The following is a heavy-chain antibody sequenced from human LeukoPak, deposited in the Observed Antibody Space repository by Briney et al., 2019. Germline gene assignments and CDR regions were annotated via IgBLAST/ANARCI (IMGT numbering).Heavy chain of an antibody. CDR2: IYNSGST. Sequence: SETLSLTCTVSGGSISSYYWSWIRQPPGKGLEWIGYIYNSGSTNYNPSLKSRVTISVDTSKNQFSLKLSSVTAADTAVYYFARERVTMVRGVIREYYFDYWGQGTLVTVSS. CDR1: GGSISSYY. J-gene: IGHJ4*02. CDR3: ARERVTMVRGVIREYYFDY. V-gene: IGHV4-59*01. D-gene: IGHD3-10*01.